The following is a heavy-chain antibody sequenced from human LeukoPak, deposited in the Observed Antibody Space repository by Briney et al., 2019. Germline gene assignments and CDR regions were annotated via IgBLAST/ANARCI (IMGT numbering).Heavy chain of an antibody. CDR1: GYTFTGYY. V-gene: IGHV1-46*01. J-gene: IGHJ4*02. CDR3: ARDETLVVAAIGHYFDY. Sequence: GASVKVSCKSSGYTFTGYYMHWVRQAPAQGLEWMGIINPSGGSTSYAQKFQGRVTMTRDMSTTTVYMELSSLRSEDTAVYYCARDETLVVAAIGHYFDYWGQGTLVTVSS. D-gene: IGHD2-21*02. CDR2: INPSGGST.